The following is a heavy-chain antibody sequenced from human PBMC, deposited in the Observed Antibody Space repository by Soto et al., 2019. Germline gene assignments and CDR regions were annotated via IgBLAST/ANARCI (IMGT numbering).Heavy chain of an antibody. CDR2: INAGNGNT. Sequence: ASVKVSCKASGNTFTSYAMHWVRQAPGQRPEWMGWINAGNGNTKYSQNFQGRVTITRDTSASTAYMELSSLRSEDTAVYYCAREYDSSGYFFDYWGQGTLVTVSS. V-gene: IGHV1-3*01. J-gene: IGHJ4*02. CDR1: GNTFTSYA. D-gene: IGHD3-22*01. CDR3: AREYDSSGYFFDY.